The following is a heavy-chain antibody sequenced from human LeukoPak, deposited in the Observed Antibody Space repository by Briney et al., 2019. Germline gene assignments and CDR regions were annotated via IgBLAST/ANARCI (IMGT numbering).Heavy chain of an antibody. CDR1: GFTFSSYA. CDR3: ARPYDTRGYFPDY. D-gene: IGHD3-22*01. CDR2: ISRGSDHI. V-gene: IGHV3-21*01. J-gene: IGHJ4*02. Sequence: SGGSLRLSCAASGFTFSSYAMNWVRQAPGKGLEWVSSISRGSDHIYYADSMKGRFTISRDNAKNSLYLQMNSLGAEDTAVYYCARPYDTRGYFPDYWGQGTLVTVSS.